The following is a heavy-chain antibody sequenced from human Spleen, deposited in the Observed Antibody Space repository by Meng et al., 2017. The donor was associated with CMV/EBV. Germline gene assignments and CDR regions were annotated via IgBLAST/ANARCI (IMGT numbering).Heavy chain of an antibody. Sequence: KVSCKASGYSFTTYWIAWVRQMPGKGLEWMGIIFPSDSDTTYNPSFKGQVTMSADKSTGTAYLQWSSLKASDTAVYYCAREYSSSWYYYYGMDVWGQGTTVTVSS. CDR1: GYSFTTYW. CDR2: IFPSDSDT. J-gene: IGHJ6*02. V-gene: IGHV5-51*01. D-gene: IGHD6-13*01. CDR3: AREYSSSWYYYYGMDV.